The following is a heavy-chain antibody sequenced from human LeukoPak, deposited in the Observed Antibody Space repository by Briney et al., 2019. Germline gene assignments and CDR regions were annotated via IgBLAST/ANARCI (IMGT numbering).Heavy chain of an antibody. CDR3: AKRRGLELLYYYYMDV. D-gene: IGHD1-7*01. CDR1: GFTFSSYA. V-gene: IGHV3-23*01. J-gene: IGHJ6*03. CDR2: ISGSGGST. Sequence: GGSLRLSCAASGFTFSSYAMSWVRQAPGKGLEWVSAISGSGGSTYYADSVKGRSTISRDNSKNTLYLQMNSLRAEDTAVYYCAKRRGLELLYYYYMDVWGKGTTVTVSS.